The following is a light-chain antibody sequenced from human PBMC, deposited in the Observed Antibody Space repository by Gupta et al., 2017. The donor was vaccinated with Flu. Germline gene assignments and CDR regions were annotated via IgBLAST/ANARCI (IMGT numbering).Light chain of an antibody. CDR2: RNN. CDR3: VTWDDNLSAYV. CDR1: NFNIGSHT. Sequence: SNFNIGSHTIPWFQQLPGADPQILIFRNNRRRSGVPASFSGSKSGTSASLVISGLRSEDEADYYCVTWDDNLSAYVFGTGTKVTVL. V-gene: IGLV1-47*01. J-gene: IGLJ1*01.